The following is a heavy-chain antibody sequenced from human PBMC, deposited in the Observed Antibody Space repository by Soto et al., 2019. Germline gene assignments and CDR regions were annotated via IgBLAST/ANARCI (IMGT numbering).Heavy chain of an antibody. CDR1: GFTFSSYG. J-gene: IGHJ4*02. D-gene: IGHD2-15*01. V-gene: IGHV3-30*18. CDR2: ISYDGSNK. Sequence: QVQLVESGGGVVQPGRSLRLSCAASGFTFSSYGMHWVRQAPGKGLEWVAVISYDGSNKYYADSVKGRFTISRDNSKNTLYLQMNSLRAEDTAVYYFAKDRRVAAQFRGQGTLVTVSS. CDR3: AKDRRVAAQF.